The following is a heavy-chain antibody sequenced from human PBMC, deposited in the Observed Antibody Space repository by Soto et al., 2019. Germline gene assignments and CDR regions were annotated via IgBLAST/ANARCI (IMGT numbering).Heavy chain of an antibody. CDR1: GFTFSTSW. D-gene: IGHD5-12*01. CDR3: ASMTRDGYNLKYFQY. J-gene: IGHJ1*01. Sequence: GGSLRLSCAASGFTFSTSWMHWVRQAPGKGLVWVSRINSDESSTSYADSVKGRFTISRDNAKNTLYLQMNSLRAEDTAVYYCASMTRDGYNLKYFQYWGQGTLVTVSS. V-gene: IGHV3-74*01. CDR2: INSDESST.